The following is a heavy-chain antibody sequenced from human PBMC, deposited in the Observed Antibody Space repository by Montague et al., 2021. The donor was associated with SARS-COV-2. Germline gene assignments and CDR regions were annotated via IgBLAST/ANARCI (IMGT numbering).Heavy chain of an antibody. CDR1: GYSISDGYY. Sequence: SETLSLTCTVSGYSISDGYYWVWIRQPPGKGLEWIGNIFQSGTTYYNPSLERRSTMSVDTSKNQFSLKLSSVTAADTAVYYCAREHWENYYDFWSGTNLASDYPYYGMDVWGQGPRSPSP. CDR3: AREHWENYYDFWSGTNLASDYPYYGMDV. J-gene: IGHJ6*02. D-gene: IGHD3-3*01. V-gene: IGHV4-38-2*02. CDR2: IFQSGTT.